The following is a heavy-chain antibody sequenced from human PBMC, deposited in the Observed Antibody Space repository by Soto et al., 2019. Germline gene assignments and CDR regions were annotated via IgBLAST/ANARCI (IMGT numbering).Heavy chain of an antibody. J-gene: IGHJ4*02. D-gene: IGHD3-3*01. CDR2: FDPEDGET. Sequence: ASVRSPCKVSGYTLTELSMHWVRQAPGKGLEWMGGFDPEDGETIYAQKFQGRVTMTEDTSTDTAYMELSSLRSEDTAVYYCATARIHQYAARGYADYWGQGTLVTVSS. V-gene: IGHV1-24*01. CDR1: GYTLTELS. CDR3: ATARIHQYAARGYADY.